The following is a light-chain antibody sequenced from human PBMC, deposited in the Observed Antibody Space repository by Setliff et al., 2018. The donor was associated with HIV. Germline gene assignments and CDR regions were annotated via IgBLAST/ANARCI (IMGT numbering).Light chain of an antibody. CDR3: SSYTSSSTLV. CDR2: ELS. Sequence: QSVLTQPASVSGSPGQSITISCTGTSSDVGGYNYVSWYQQHLNKAPKLMIYELSDRPSGVSNRFSGSKSGNTASLTISGLQAEDEADYYCSSYTSSSTLVFGTGTKVTVL. J-gene: IGLJ1*01. V-gene: IGLV2-14*03. CDR1: SSDVGGYNY.